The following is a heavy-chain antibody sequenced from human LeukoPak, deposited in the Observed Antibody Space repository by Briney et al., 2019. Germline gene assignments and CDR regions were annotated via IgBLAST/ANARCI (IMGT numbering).Heavy chain of an antibody. D-gene: IGHD6-6*01. CDR2: ISGRDGST. CDR1: GFTFSSYA. J-gene: IGHJ6*04. CDR3: AKEKRSSTDV. V-gene: IGHV3-23*01. Sequence: GGSLRLSCAASGFTFSSYAMGWVRQAPGKGLEWVSSISGRDGSTYYADSVKGRFTISRDNSNNTVSLYMHSLRAEDTAIYYCAKEKRSSTDVWGNGTTVIVSS.